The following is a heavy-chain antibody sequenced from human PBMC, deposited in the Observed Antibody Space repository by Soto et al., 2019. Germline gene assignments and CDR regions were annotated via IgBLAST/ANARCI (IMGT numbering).Heavy chain of an antibody. D-gene: IGHD3-10*01. CDR2: INHSGST. V-gene: IGHV4-34*01. CDR1: GGSFSGYY. CDR3: ARYYRGANWFDP. J-gene: IGHJ5*02. Sequence: SETLSLTCAVYGGSFSGYYWSWIRQPPGKGLEWIGEINHSGSTNYNPSLKSRVTISVDTSKNQFSLKLSSVTAADTAVYYCARYYRGANWFDPWGQGILVTVSS.